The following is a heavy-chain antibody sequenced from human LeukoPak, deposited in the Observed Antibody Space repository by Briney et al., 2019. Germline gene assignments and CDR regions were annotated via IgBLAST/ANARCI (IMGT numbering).Heavy chain of an antibody. CDR2: MYTSGST. Sequence: SETLSLTCTVSGGSISSYYWSWIRQPAGRGLQWIGRMYTSGSTNYNPSLKSRVTMSVDTSKNQFSLRLSSVTAADTAIYYCARGDCSSTICYSPMDVWGKGTTVTVSS. D-gene: IGHD2-2*01. CDR1: GGSISSYY. J-gene: IGHJ6*03. CDR3: ARGDCSSTICYSPMDV. V-gene: IGHV4-4*07.